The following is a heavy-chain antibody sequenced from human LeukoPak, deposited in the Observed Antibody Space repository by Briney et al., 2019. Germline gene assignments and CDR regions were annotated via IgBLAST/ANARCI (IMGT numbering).Heavy chain of an antibody. Sequence: PGGSLRLSCAASGFTFSSYWMHWVRQAPGKGLVWVSRINSDGISTTYADSVKGRFTISRDNAKDTLYLQMNRLRAEDAAVYYCARDFYGPYYYYGMDVWGQGTTVTVSS. V-gene: IGHV3-74*01. J-gene: IGHJ6*02. D-gene: IGHD2/OR15-2a*01. CDR2: INSDGIST. CDR3: ARDFYGPYYYYGMDV. CDR1: GFTFSSYW.